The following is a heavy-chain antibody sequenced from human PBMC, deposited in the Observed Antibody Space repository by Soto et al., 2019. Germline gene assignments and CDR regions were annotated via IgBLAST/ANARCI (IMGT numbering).Heavy chain of an antibody. D-gene: IGHD6-19*01. V-gene: IGHV3-48*01. CDR3: ARDGSVAGPDAFDI. J-gene: IGHJ3*02. Sequence: EVQLVESGGGLVQPGGSLRLSCAASGFTFSSYSMNWVRQAPGKGLEWVSYISSSSSTIYYADSVKGRFTISRDNAKNSLYLQMNSLRAEDTAVYYCARDGSVAGPDAFDIWGQGTMVTVSS. CDR2: ISSSSSTI. CDR1: GFTFSSYS.